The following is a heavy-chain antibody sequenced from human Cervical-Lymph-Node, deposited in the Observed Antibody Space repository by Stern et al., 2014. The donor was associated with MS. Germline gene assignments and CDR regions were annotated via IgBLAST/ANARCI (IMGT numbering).Heavy chain of an antibody. Sequence: VQLVESGAGVVQPGRTLSLSCVASGFSFSTYAMHWVRLAPGTGLEWVAFVAYDGTQRNSTDSVKARFTISRDNSKNTLYLHMHSLRDEDTAVYFCARGGRGVGLEYWGQGALVTVSS. CDR2: VAYDGTQR. D-gene: IGHD3-10*01. J-gene: IGHJ4*02. CDR3: ARGGRGVGLEY. V-gene: IGHV3-30-3*01. CDR1: GFSFSTYA.